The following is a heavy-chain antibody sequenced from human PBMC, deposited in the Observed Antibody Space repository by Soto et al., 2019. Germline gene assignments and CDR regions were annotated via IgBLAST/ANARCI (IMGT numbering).Heavy chain of an antibody. J-gene: IGHJ4*02. V-gene: IGHV3-33*01. CDR3: ARDAPGSPYFDY. Sequence: QVQLVESGGGVVQPGRSLRLSCAASGFTFSSYGMHWVRQAPGKGLAWVAVIWYDGSNKYYADSVKGRFTISRDNSKNTLYLQMNRLRAEDTAVYYCARDAPGSPYFDYWGQGTLVTVSS. D-gene: IGHD2-15*01. CDR1: GFTFSSYG. CDR2: IWYDGSNK.